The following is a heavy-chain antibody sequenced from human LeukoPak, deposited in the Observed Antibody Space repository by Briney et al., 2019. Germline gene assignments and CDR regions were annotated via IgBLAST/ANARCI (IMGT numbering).Heavy chain of an antibody. D-gene: IGHD3-22*01. CDR2: VYNSGNV. V-gene: IGHV4-59*01. J-gene: IGHJ4*02. Sequence: SETLSLTCTVSGISISGYYWTWIRQPPGKGLEWIGYVYNSGNVNYNPSLRSRVTISLDTSKDQFSLKLSSVTAADTAIYYCARGDSHLHSSGYYYYWGQGTLVTVSS. CDR1: GISISGYY. CDR3: ARGDSHLHSSGYYYY.